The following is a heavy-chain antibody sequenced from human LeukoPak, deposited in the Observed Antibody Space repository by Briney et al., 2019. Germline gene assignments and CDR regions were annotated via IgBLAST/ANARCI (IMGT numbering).Heavy chain of an antibody. J-gene: IGHJ5*02. CDR2: IYTSGST. D-gene: IGHD3-22*01. CDR3: ARNRYDSSGYGVPNWFDP. CDR1: GGSISSGSYY. V-gene: IGHV4-61*02. Sequence: SETLSLTCTVSGGSISSGSYYWSWIRQPAGKGLEWIGRIYTSGSTNYNPSLKSRVTISVDTSKNQFSLKLSSVTAADTAVYYCARNRYDSSGYGVPNWFDPWGQGTLVTVSS.